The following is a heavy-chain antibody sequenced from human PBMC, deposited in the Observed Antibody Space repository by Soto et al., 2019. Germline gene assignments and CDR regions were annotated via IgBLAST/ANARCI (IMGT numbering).Heavy chain of an antibody. Sequence: AVKVSCKASGGTFSSYAISWVRQAPGQGLEWMGGIIPIFGTANYAQKFQGRVTITADESTSTAYMELSSLRSEDTAVYYCARGRYCSSTSCYTNHYYYYYGMDVWGQGTTVTVSS. CDR2: IIPIFGTA. CDR3: ARGRYCSSTSCYTNHYYYYYGMDV. J-gene: IGHJ6*02. CDR1: GGTFSSYA. D-gene: IGHD2-2*02. V-gene: IGHV1-69*13.